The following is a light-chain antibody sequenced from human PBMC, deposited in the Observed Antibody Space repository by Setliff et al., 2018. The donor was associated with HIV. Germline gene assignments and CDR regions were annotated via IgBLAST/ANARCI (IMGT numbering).Light chain of an antibody. CDR1: SNDIGGYNY. Sequence: SVLTQPAPVSGSPGQTITISCTGTSNDIGGYNYVSWYQQHPGEAPKLIIYNVNNRPSGVSSRFSGSKSGNTASLSISELRAEDETDYYCTSYTGGNTRVFGTGTKVTVL. J-gene: IGLJ1*01. CDR2: NVN. CDR3: TSYTGGNTRV. V-gene: IGLV2-14*03.